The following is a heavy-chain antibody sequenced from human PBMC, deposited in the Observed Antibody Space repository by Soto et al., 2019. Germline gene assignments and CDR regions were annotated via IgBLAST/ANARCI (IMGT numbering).Heavy chain of an antibody. CDR2: ISYDGSNK. CDR1: GFTFSSYG. D-gene: IGHD6-13*01. J-gene: IGHJ6*02. CDR3: AKDYGSGSSWYGYYYYYGMDV. Sequence: GGSLRLSCAASGFTFSSYGMHWVRQAPGKGLEWVAVISYDGSNKYYADSVKGRFTISRDNSKNTLYLQMNSLRAEDTAVYYCAKDYGSGSSWYGYYYYYGMDVWGQGTTVTVSS. V-gene: IGHV3-30*18.